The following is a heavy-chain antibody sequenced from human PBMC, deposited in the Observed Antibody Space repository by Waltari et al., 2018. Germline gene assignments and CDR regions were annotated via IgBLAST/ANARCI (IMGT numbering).Heavy chain of an antibody. CDR2: IYTSGST. Sequence: QVQLQESGPGLVKPSQTLSLTCTVSGGSISRGSYYWRWIRQPAGKGLEWIGRIYTSGSTNYNPSLKSRVTISVDTSKNQFSLKLSSVTAADTAVYYCASSDSSGYGDAFDIWGQGTMVTVSS. V-gene: IGHV4-61*02. J-gene: IGHJ3*02. CDR1: GGSISRGSYY. D-gene: IGHD3-22*01. CDR3: ASSDSSGYGDAFDI.